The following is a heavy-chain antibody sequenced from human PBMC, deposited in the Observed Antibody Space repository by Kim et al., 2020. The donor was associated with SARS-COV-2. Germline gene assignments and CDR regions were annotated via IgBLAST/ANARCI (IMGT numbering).Heavy chain of an antibody. Sequence: ASVKVSCKATGYTFTSYGISWVRQAPGQGLEWMGWISAYNGNTNYAQKLQGRVTMTTDTSTSTAYMELRSLRSDDTAVYYCARRPLTGYYPDYWGQGTLVTVSS. J-gene: IGHJ4*02. D-gene: IGHD3-9*01. CDR3: ARRPLTGYYPDY. CDR2: ISAYNGNT. V-gene: IGHV1-18*01. CDR1: GYTFTSYG.